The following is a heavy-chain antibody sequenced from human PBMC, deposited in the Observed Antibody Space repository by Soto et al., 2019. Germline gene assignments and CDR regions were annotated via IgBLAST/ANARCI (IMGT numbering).Heavy chain of an antibody. Sequence: GGSLRLSCAASGFTFSSYAMSWVRQAPGKGLEWVSAISGSGGSTYYADSVKGRFTISRDNSKNTLYLQMNSRRAEDTAVYYCAKRPYGSGREGNWFDPWGQGTLVTVSS. J-gene: IGHJ5*02. D-gene: IGHD3-10*01. CDR3: AKRPYGSGREGNWFDP. CDR1: GFTFSSYA. V-gene: IGHV3-23*01. CDR2: ISGSGGST.